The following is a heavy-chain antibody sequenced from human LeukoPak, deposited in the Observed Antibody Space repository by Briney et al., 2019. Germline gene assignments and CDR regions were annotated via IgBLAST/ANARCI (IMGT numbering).Heavy chain of an antibody. CDR1: SGTFSSYA. V-gene: IGHV1-69*13. CDR2: IIPIFGTA. Sequence: SVKVSCKASSGTFSSYAISWVRQAPGQGLEWMGGIIPIFGTANYAQKFQGRVTITADESTSTAYMELSSLRSEDTAVYYCARGAESGYYFDYWGQGTLVTVSS. J-gene: IGHJ4*02. D-gene: IGHD1-26*01. CDR3: ARGAESGYYFDY.